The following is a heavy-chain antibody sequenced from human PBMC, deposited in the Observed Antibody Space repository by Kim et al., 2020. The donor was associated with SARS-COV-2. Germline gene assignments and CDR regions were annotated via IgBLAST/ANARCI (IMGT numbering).Heavy chain of an antibody. J-gene: IGHJ2*01. Sequence: SETLSLTCTVSGGSISSGGYYWSWIRQHPGKGLEWIGYIYYSGSTYYNPSLKSRVTISVDTSKNQFSLKLSSVTAADTAVYYCARGDYYDSSGYPSYWYFDLWGRGTLVTVSS. V-gene: IGHV4-31*03. CDR2: IYYSGST. D-gene: IGHD3-22*01. CDR1: GGSISSGGYY. CDR3: ARGDYYDSSGYPSYWYFDL.